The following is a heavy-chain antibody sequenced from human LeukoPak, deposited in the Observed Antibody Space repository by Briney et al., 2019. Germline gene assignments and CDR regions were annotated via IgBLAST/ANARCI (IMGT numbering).Heavy chain of an antibody. D-gene: IGHD5-12*01. CDR1: GYTFTSYG. V-gene: IGHV1-18*01. J-gene: IGHJ5*02. Sequence: ASVKVSCKASGYTFTSYGISWVRQAPGQGLEWMGWISAYNGNTNYAQKLQGRVTMTTDTSTSTAYMELRSLRSDDTAVYYCARASGGYGNTKGNWFDPWGQGTLVTVSS. CDR3: ARASGGYGNTKGNWFDP. CDR2: ISAYNGNT.